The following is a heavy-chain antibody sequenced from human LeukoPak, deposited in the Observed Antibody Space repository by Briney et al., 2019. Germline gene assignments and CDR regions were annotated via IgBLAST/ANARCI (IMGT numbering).Heavy chain of an antibody. V-gene: IGHV4-39*01. Sequence: SETLSLTCTVSGGSISSDSYHWGWIRQPPGKGLEWIGRIYYSGSTYYNPSLKSRVTISVDTSKNQFSLKLSSVTAADTAVYYCARQRIDFWSGYYYFDYWGQGTLVTVSS. CDR1: GGSISSDSYH. CDR3: ARQRIDFWSGYYYFDY. D-gene: IGHD3-3*01. CDR2: IYYSGST. J-gene: IGHJ4*02.